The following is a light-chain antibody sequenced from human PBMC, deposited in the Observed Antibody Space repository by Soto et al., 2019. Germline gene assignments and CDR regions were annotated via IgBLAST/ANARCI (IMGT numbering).Light chain of an antibody. V-gene: IGLV2-23*02. CDR2: EVN. CDR1: SSDVGSYNL. J-gene: IGLJ1*01. CDR3: CSYAGTSYV. Sequence: QSVLTQPASVSGSPGQSITISCTGTSSDVGSYNLVSWYQQHPGKVHKLMIYEVNKRPSGVSNRFSGSKSGNTASLTISWLQAEDEADYYCCSYAGTSYVFGTGTKVTIL.